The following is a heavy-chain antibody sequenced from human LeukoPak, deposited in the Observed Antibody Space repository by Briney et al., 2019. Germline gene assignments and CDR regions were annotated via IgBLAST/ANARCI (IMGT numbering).Heavy chain of an antibody. CDR2: IWYDGSKK. CDR1: GFTFSSFG. J-gene: IGHJ6*03. V-gene: IGHV3-33*06. Sequence: PGRSLRLSCAASGFTFSSFGMHWVRQAPGKGLEWVALIWYDGSKKYYADSVKGRFTISRDNSKNTLYLQMNSLGAEDTAVYYCAKGPAGYYYYYYMDVWGTGTTVTVSS. CDR3: AKGPAGYYYYYYMDV.